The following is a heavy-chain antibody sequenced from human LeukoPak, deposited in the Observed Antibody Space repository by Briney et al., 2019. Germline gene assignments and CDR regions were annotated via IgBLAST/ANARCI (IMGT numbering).Heavy chain of an antibody. V-gene: IGHV3-23*01. CDR2: ISGSGGST. CDR3: AKGGYSYGHSDY. D-gene: IGHD5-18*01. CDR1: GFTFSSYA. Sequence: TGGSLRLSCAASGFTFSSYAMSWVRQAPGKGLEWVSDISGSGGSTYYADSVKGRLTISRDNSKNTLYLQMNSLRAEDTAVYYCAKGGYSYGHSDYWGQGTLVTVSS. J-gene: IGHJ4*02.